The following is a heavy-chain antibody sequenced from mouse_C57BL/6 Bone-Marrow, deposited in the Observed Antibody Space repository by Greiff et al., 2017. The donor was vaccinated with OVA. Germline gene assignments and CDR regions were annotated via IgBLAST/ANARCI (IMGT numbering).Heavy chain of an antibody. CDR3: ASYYSNYGGSCFYYAMDY. D-gene: IGHD2-5*01. CDR1: GYTFTSYW. CDR2: IDPSDSYT. V-gene: IGHV1-69*01. Sequence: QVQLQQSGAELVMPGASVKLSCKASGYTFTSYWMHWVKQRPGQGLEWIGEIDPSDSYTNYNQKFKGKSTLTVDKSSSTAYMQLSSLTSEDSAVYYCASYYSNYGGSCFYYAMDYWGQGTSVTVSS. J-gene: IGHJ4*01.